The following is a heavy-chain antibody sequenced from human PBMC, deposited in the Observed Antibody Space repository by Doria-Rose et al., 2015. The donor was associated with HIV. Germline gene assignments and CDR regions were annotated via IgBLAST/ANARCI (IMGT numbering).Heavy chain of an antibody. CDR2: IFSDDER. Sequence: TETLTLTCTVSGVSLSSPGMGVSWIRQPPGKALEWLANIFSDDERSYKTSLKSRLTISRGTSKGQVVLTMTDMDPVDTATYYCARIKSSRWYHKYYFDFWGQGTLAIVSA. V-gene: IGHV2-26*01. CDR3: ARIKSSRWYHKYYFDF. CDR1: GVSLSSPGMG. J-gene: IGHJ4*02. D-gene: IGHD6-13*01.